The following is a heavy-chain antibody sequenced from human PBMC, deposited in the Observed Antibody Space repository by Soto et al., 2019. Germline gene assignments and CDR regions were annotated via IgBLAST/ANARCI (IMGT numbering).Heavy chain of an antibody. CDR3: TRGHHSMDV. J-gene: IGHJ6*02. Sequence: PGGSLRLSCAASGFTFSDHYMSWIRQAPGKGLEWISYINPTGTYTHYADSVKDRFTISRDNAENSLYLQMNSLRAEDTALYYCTRGHHSMDVWGQGATVTVS. CDR1: GFTFSDHY. V-gene: IGHV3-11*06. CDR2: INPTGTYT. D-gene: IGHD5-18*01.